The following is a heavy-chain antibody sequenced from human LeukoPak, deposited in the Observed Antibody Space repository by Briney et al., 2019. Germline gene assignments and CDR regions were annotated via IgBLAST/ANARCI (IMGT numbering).Heavy chain of an antibody. CDR3: ARDKQYSESYNPFHY. CDR2: ISSSSSYI. D-gene: IGHD1-26*01. CDR1: GFTFSSYS. V-gene: IGHV3-21*01. J-gene: IGHJ4*02. Sequence: GGSLRLSCAASGFTFSSYSMNWVRQAPAKGLEWVSSISSSSSYIYYADSVKGRFTISRDNAKNSLYLQMNSLRAEDTAVYYCARDKQYSESYNPFHYWVQGTLVTVSS.